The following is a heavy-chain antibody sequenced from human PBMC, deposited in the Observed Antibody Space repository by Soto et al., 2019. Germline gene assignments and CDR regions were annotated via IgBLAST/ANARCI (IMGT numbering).Heavy chain of an antibody. Sequence: PGGSLRLSCAASGFSFSTYNMDWVRQAPGKGPEWIAYISTTSFTIYYADSVKGRFTISRDNDRNSLYLEMNGLRDEDTAVYYCARDRCYDGTCYSASDSWGQGTLVTVSS. V-gene: IGHV3-48*02. CDR3: ARDRCYDGTCYSASDS. CDR2: ISTTSFTI. CDR1: GFSFSTYN. J-gene: IGHJ5*01. D-gene: IGHD2-15*01.